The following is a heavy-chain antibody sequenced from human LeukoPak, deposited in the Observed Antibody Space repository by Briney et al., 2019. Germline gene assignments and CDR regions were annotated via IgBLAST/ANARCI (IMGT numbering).Heavy chain of an antibody. V-gene: IGHV3-30*02. Sequence: GGSLRLSCAASGFTFSSYGMHWVRQAPGKGLEWVAFIRYDGSNKYYADSVKGRFTISRDNSKNTLYLQMNSLRAEDTAVYYCARDATYYYGSGSYYNGPFDYWGQGTLVTVSS. CDR1: GFTFSSYG. CDR2: IRYDGSNK. J-gene: IGHJ4*02. CDR3: ARDATYYYGSGSYYNGPFDY. D-gene: IGHD3-10*01.